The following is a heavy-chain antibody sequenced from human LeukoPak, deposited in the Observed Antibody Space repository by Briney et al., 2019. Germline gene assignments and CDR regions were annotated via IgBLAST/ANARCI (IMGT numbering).Heavy chain of an antibody. CDR3: ARLLHSSSWYLPTGYFDY. J-gene: IGHJ4*02. V-gene: IGHV3-11*01. D-gene: IGHD6-13*01. CDR1: GFTFSDYY. Sequence: GGSLRLSCAASGFTFSDYYMSWIRQAPRKGLEWVSYISSSGSTIYYADSVKGRFTVSRDNAKNSLYLQMNSLRAEDTAVYYCARLLHSSSWYLPTGYFDYWGQGTLVTVSS. CDR2: ISSSGSTI.